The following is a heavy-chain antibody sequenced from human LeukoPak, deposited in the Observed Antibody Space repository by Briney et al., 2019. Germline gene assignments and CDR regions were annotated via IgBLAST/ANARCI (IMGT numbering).Heavy chain of an antibody. CDR3: ARAFRYSSSYYMDV. D-gene: IGHD6-6*01. J-gene: IGHJ6*03. Sequence: GASVTVSCKASGYTFTSYGISWVRQAPGQGLEWMGWISAYNGNTNYAQKLQGRVTMTTDTSTSTAYTELRSLRSDDTAVYYCARAFRYSSSYYMDVWGKGTTVTVSS. V-gene: IGHV1-18*01. CDR2: ISAYNGNT. CDR1: GYTFTSYG.